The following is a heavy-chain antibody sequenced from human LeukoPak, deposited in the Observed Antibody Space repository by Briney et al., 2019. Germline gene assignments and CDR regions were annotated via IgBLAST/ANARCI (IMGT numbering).Heavy chain of an antibody. Sequence: GGSLRLSCAASGFTFSSYSMNWVRQAPGKGLEWVSSISSSSSYTYYADSVKGRFTISRDNAKNSLYLQMNSLGAEDTAVYYCARVEGYSGSYYWGQGTLVTVSS. J-gene: IGHJ4*02. V-gene: IGHV3-21*01. CDR3: ARVEGYSGSYY. D-gene: IGHD1-26*01. CDR2: ISSSSSYT. CDR1: GFTFSSYS.